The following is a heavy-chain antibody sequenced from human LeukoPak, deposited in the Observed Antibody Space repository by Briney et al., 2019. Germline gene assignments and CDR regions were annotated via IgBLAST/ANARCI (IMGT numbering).Heavy chain of an antibody. CDR1: GFTFDDYG. CDR2: ISGSGGST. D-gene: IGHD3-22*01. Sequence: GGSLRLSCAASGFTFDDYGMSWVRQAPGKGLEWVSAISGSGGSTYYVDSVKGRFTISRDNSKNTLYLQMNSLRAEDTAVYYCAKDSSYDSSGYYYNSMPCFDYWGQGTLVIVSS. J-gene: IGHJ4*02. CDR3: AKDSSYDSSGYYYNSMPCFDY. V-gene: IGHV3-23*01.